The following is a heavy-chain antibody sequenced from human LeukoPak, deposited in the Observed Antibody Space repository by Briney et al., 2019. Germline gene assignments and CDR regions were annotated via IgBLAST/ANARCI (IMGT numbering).Heavy chain of an antibody. CDR1: GFAFGSYA. Sequence: GGSLRLSCTASGFAFGSYAMAWVRQAPGKGLEGVAAIGSDYDRVHEDSVKGRFTISRDNSKGTLYLQMDNLRAEDTAVYFCAKSAGVATIYFDSWGQGALVTVSS. CDR2: IGSDYDR. V-gene: IGHV3-23*01. J-gene: IGHJ4*02. CDR3: AKSAGVATIYFDS. D-gene: IGHD5-12*01.